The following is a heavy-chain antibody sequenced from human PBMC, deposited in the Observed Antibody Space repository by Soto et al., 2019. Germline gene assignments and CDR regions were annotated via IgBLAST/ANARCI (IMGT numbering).Heavy chain of an antibody. CDR3: ARAQRPVVITLVPQYYYYGMDV. CDR2: IIPIFGTA. CDR1: GGTFSSYA. J-gene: IGHJ6*02. V-gene: IGHV1-69*13. Sequence: EASLKVSCKASGGTFSSYAISWVRQAPGQGLEWMGGIIPIFGTANYAQKFQGRVTITADESTSTAYMELSSLRSEDTAVYYCARAQRPVVITLVPQYYYYGMDVWGQGTTVTVSS. D-gene: IGHD3-22*01.